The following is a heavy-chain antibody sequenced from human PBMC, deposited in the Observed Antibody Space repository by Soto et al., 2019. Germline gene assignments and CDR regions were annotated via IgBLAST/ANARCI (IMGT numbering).Heavy chain of an antibody. CDR2: IKSKTDGGTT. V-gene: IGHV3-15*07. D-gene: IGHD3-16*01. CDR3: TTELGDGYRKPTEDAFDI. Sequence: EVQLVESGGGLVKPGGSLRLSCAASGFTFSNAWMNWVRQAPGKGLEWVGRIKSKTDGGTTDYAAPVKGRFTISRDDSKNTLYLQMNSLKTEDTAVYYCTTELGDGYRKPTEDAFDIWGQGTMVTVSS. CDR1: GFTFSNAW. J-gene: IGHJ3*02.